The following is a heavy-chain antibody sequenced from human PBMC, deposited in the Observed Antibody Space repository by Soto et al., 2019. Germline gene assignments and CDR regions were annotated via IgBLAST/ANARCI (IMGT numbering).Heavy chain of an antibody. CDR1: GGSFSGYD. V-gene: IGHV4-34*01. CDR2: INHSGGI. CDR3: ARGNWIDP. Sequence: QVQLQQWGAGLLKPSETLSLTCAVYGGSFSGYDWNWIRQPPGKGLEWIGEINHSGGINYSPSLKSRVTISVDTSKNQFSLKLSSVTAADTAVYYCARGNWIDPWGPGTLVTVSS. J-gene: IGHJ5*02.